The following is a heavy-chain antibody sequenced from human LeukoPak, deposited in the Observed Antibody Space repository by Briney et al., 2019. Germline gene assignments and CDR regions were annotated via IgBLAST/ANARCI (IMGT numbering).Heavy chain of an antibody. D-gene: IGHD7-27*01. CDR3: ATDHSNWGSDDY. J-gene: IGHJ4*02. V-gene: IGHV3-48*02. CDR1: GFTFSSYS. Sequence: GGSLRLSCAASGFTFSSYSMNWVRQAPGRGLEWVSYISSSSSTIYYADSVKGRFTISRDNAKNSLYLQMNSLRDEDTAVYYCATDHSNWGSDDYWGQGTLVTVSS. CDR2: ISSSSSTI.